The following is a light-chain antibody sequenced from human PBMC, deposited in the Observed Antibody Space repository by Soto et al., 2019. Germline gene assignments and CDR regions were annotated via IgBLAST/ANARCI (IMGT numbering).Light chain of an antibody. CDR2: RNS. CDR1: SSNIGSNY. V-gene: IGLV1-47*01. CDR3: ASWDDSLSGFVV. J-gene: IGLJ2*01. Sequence: QSVLTQPPSASGTPGQRVTISCSGSSSNIGSNYVFWYQQLPGTAPKVLMYRNSQRPSGVPDRFSGSKSGTSASLAISGLRSEDEAYYSCASWDDSLSGFVVFGGVTKLTVL.